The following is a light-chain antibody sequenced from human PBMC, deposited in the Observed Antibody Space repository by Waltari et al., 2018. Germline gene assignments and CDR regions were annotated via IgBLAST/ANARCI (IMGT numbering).Light chain of an antibody. CDR3: NSRDTSGNHVV. CDR2: GKN. V-gene: IGLV3-19*01. Sequence: SSELTQDPAVSVALGQTVRITCQGDSLRSYYASWYQQKQGQAAVLVIYGKNNRPSGIADRFSASTSGNTASLTISGAHAEDEADYYCNSRDTSGNHVVFGGGTKLSVL. J-gene: IGLJ2*01. CDR1: SLRSYY.